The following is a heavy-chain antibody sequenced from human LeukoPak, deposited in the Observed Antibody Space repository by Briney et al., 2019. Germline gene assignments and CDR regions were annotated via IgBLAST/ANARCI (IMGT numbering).Heavy chain of an antibody. D-gene: IGHD6-13*01. J-gene: IGHJ4*02. CDR1: GFSLSNYW. V-gene: IGHV3-7*01. CDR3: ARGIGLGRSSSWSPFDY. CDR2: IKQDGSER. Sequence: GGSLRLSCAASGFSLSNYWMNWVRQTPGTGLEWVANIKQDGSERYYVDSVKGRFTISRDNSKNTLYLQMNSLRAEDTAVYYCARGIGLGRSSSWSPFDYWGQGTLVTVSS.